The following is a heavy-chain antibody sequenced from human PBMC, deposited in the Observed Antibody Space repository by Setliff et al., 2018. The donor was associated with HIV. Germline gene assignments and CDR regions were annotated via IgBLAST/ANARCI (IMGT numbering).Heavy chain of an antibody. J-gene: IGHJ4*02. Sequence: SVKVSCKASGYTFTSYAMNWVRQAPGQGLEWMGWINTNTGNPTYAQGFTGRFVFSLDTSVSTAYLQISSLKAEDTAVYYCAREFRVVRGVIIINDYWGQGTLVTVSS. D-gene: IGHD3-10*01. V-gene: IGHV7-4-1*02. CDR1: GYTFTSYA. CDR2: INTNTGNP. CDR3: AREFRVVRGVIIINDY.